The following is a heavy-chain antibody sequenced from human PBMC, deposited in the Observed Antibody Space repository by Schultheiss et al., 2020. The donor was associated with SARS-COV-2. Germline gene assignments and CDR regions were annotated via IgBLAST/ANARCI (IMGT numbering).Heavy chain of an antibody. V-gene: IGHV4-59*01. CDR2: IYYSGST. CDR1: GGSISSYY. J-gene: IGHJ1*01. D-gene: IGHD3-22*01. CDR3: ARVKITMIVAEYFQH. Sequence: SETLSLTCTVSGGSISSYYWSWIRQPPGKGLEWIGYIYYSGSTNYNPSLKSRVTISVDTSKNQFSLKLSSVTAADTAVYYCARVKITMIVAEYFQHWGQGTLVTVSS.